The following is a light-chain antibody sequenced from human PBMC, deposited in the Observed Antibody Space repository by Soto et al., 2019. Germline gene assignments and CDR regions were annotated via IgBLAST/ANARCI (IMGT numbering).Light chain of an antibody. CDR1: QSVSSN. Sequence: EIVMTQSPATLSVSPGERATLSCRASQSVSSNLAWYQQKPGQAPRLLIYSISSRATGIPDRFSGSGSGTEFTLTISSLQSEDFAVYYCQQYNNWPQTFGQGTKVDIK. J-gene: IGKJ1*01. V-gene: IGKV3D-15*01. CDR2: SIS. CDR3: QQYNNWPQT.